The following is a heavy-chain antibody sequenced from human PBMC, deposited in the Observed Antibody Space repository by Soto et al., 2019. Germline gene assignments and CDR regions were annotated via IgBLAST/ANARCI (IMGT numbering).Heavy chain of an antibody. CDR2: ISYDGSNK. CDR3: AKDSDEQQLAH. Sequence: GGYLRLSCADSGFTFGRQSMHWVRQAPGKGQEWVAVISYDGSNKYYADFLKGRLTISRDNSKNTLYLQMNSLRAEDTAVYYCAKDSDEQQLAHWGHGTRSTVSS. J-gene: IGHJ1*01. V-gene: IGHV3-30*18. CDR1: GFTFGRQS. D-gene: IGHD4-4*01.